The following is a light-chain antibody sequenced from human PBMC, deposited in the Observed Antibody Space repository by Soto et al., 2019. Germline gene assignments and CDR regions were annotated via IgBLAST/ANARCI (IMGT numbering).Light chain of an antibody. CDR3: QQYAGSPT. J-gene: IGKJ5*01. Sequence: ENVLTQSPGTLSLSPGERATLSCRASQTVSSYLTWYQQKPGQAPRLLICGASTRATSIPARFSGSGSGTDFTLTISSLQPEDFALYYCQQYAGSPTFGQGTRLEIK. CDR2: GAS. CDR1: QTVSSY. V-gene: IGKV3-20*01.